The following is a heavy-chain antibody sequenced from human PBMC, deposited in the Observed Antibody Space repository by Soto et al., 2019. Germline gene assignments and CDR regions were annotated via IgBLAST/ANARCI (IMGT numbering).Heavy chain of an antibody. V-gene: IGHV3-21*01. D-gene: IGHD3-22*01. CDR1: GFTFSSFS. Sequence: EVQLVESGGGLVKPGGSLRLSCAASGFTFSSFSMHWVRQAPGKGLEWVSSISPSSSYIYYEDSVRGRFTIYRDNAKNSLYLNMSSLRAEDTAVYYCARDPYYYDTSGYSYWGQGTLVTVSS. J-gene: IGHJ4*02. CDR2: ISPSSSYI. CDR3: ARDPYYYDTSGYSY.